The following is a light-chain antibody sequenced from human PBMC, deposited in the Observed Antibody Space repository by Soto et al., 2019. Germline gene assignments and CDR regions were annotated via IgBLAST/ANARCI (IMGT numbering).Light chain of an antibody. J-gene: IGKJ4*01. CDR2: AAS. CDR1: QGIRSW. CDR3: QQSDTFPAT. V-gene: IGKV1D-12*01. Sequence: DIQMTQSPSSVSASVGDRVTITCRASQGIRSWLARYQQRPGKAPKLLIPAASSLQSAVPSRFSGSGSGTDFTLTISSLQPDDFATYYCQQSDTFPATFGGGTKVEIK.